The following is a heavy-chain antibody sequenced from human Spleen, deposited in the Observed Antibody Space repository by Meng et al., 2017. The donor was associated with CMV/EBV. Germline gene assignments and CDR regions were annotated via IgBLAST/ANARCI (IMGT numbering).Heavy chain of an antibody. V-gene: IGHV1-2*02. CDR3: AILAVPDAFDI. J-gene: IGHJ3*02. CDR1: GYTFTDYY. D-gene: IGHD6-19*01. Sequence: ASVKVSCKASGYTFTDYYMHWVRQAPGQGLEWMGWINPNSGGTNYAQRFQGRVTMTRDTSISTAYMELSRLRSDDTAVYYCAILAVPDAFDIWGQGTMVTVSS. CDR2: INPNSGGT.